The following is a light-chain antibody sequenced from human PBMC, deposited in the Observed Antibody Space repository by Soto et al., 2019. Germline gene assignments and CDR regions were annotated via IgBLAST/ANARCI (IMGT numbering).Light chain of an antibody. CDR2: GAS. CDR3: QQSYHTFRT. CDR1: QSISMY. J-gene: IGKJ2*01. V-gene: IGKV1-39*01. Sequence: DIQMTQSPSSLSASVGDRVTITCRASQSISMYLTWYQQKPGKAPKLLIYGASTLQRGVPSRFSGSGSGTDFTLTIKRLQPEDFATYYCQQSYHTFRTFGQGTKLEIK.